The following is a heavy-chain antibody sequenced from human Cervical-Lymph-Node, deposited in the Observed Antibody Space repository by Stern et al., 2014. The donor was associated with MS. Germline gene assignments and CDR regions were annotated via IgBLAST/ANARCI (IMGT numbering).Heavy chain of an antibody. V-gene: IGHV3-11*01. CDR3: ARGGSAYYYGMDV. CDR1: GFTFSDHY. Sequence: QVQLVESGGGLVKPGESLRLSCAASGFTFSDHYISWVRQAPGKGLAWISYISRTGDTIYYADSVKCRFTISRDNVKNSLYLQINSLRAEDAALYYCARGGSAYYYGMDVWGQGTAVTVSS. CDR2: ISRTGDTI. J-gene: IGHJ6*02.